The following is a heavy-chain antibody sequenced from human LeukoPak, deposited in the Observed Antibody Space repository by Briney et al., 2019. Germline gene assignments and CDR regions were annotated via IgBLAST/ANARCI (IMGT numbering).Heavy chain of an antibody. Sequence: GGSLRLSCAASGFTFSSYAMSWVRQAPGKGLEWVSAISGSGGSTYYADSVKGRFTISRDNSKNTLYLQMNSLRAEDAAVYYCAKGLDIVVVPAAIPTAEFDYRGQGTLVTVSS. CDR1: GFTFSSYA. J-gene: IGHJ4*02. CDR2: ISGSGGST. CDR3: AKGLDIVVVPAAIPTAEFDY. D-gene: IGHD2-2*03. V-gene: IGHV3-23*01.